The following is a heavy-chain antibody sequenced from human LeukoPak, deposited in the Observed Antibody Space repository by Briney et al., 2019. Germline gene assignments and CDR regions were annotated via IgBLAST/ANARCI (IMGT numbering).Heavy chain of an antibody. CDR1: GFTFSSYA. CDR3: ATDLYPPSPGIAAAGFFDY. V-gene: IGHV3-23*01. Sequence: GGSLRLSCAASGFTFSSYAMSWVRQAPGKGLEWVSAISGSGGSTYYADSVKGRFTISRDNSKNTLYLQMNSLRAEDTTVYYCATDLYPPSPGIAAAGFFDYWGQGTLVTVSS. J-gene: IGHJ4*02. CDR2: ISGSGGST. D-gene: IGHD6-13*01.